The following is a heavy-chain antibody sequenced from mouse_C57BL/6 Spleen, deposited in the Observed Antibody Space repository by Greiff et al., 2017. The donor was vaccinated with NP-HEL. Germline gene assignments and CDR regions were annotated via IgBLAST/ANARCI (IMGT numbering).Heavy chain of an antibody. J-gene: IGHJ2*01. CDR3: ARKGDYYGSFDD. CDR2: IYPSDSET. V-gene: IGHV1-61*01. D-gene: IGHD1-1*01. Sequence: QVQLQQPGAELVRPGSSVKLSCKASGYTFTSYWMDWVKQRPGQGLEWIGNIYPSDSETHYNQKFKDKATLTVDKSSSTAYMQLSSLTSEDSAVYYCARKGDYYGSFDDWGQGTTLTVSS. CDR1: GYTFTSYW.